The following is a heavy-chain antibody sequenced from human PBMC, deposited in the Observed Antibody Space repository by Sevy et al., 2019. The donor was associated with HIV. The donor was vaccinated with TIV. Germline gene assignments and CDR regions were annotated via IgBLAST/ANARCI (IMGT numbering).Heavy chain of an antibody. CDR2: ISGSGTRT. D-gene: IGHD3-22*01. CDR3: AKGGGGHYDPDEIGYYFYYYNMDV. V-gene: IGHV3-23*01. CDR1: GFSFDSYG. Sequence: RGSLRLSCAVSGFSFDSYGMTWVRQAPGKGLEWVSGISGSGTRTYYADSVKGRFIISRDNSKNTLYLQMNGPRSEDTAIYYCAKGGGGHYDPDEIGYYFYYYNMDVWGKGTTVTVSS. J-gene: IGHJ6*03.